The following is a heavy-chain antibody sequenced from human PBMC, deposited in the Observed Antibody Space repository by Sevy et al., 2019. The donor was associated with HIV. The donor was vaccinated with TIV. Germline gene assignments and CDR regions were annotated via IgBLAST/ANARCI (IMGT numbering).Heavy chain of an antibody. CDR3: ATHRRRDGYSYGAFDI. J-gene: IGHJ3*02. V-gene: IGHV3-23*01. Sequence: GGSLRLSCAASGFTFSNYALSWVRQAPGKGLEWVSAVSGSGGKTYYADSVKGRFTFSRDTSNNTLFLHMNSLRAEDTAVYYCATHRRRDGYSYGAFDIWGQGTMVTVSS. CDR1: GFTFSNYA. CDR2: VSGSGGKT. D-gene: IGHD4-4*01.